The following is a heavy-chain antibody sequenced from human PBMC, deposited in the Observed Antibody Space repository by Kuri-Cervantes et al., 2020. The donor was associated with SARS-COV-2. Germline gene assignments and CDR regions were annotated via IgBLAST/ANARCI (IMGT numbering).Heavy chain of an antibody. V-gene: IGHV3-74*01. Sequence: GESLKISCAASGFTFSSYWMHWVRQAPGKGLVWVSRINSDGSSTSYADSVKGRFTISRDNAKNTLYLQMNSLRAEDTAVYYCARVEWYNWSLFDAFDIWGQGTMVTVSS. CDR3: ARVEWYNWSLFDAFDI. CDR2: INSDGSST. J-gene: IGHJ3*02. CDR1: GFTFSSYW. D-gene: IGHD1-20*01.